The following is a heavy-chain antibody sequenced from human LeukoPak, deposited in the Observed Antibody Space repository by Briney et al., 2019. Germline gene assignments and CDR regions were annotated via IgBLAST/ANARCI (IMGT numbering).Heavy chain of an antibody. D-gene: IGHD2-15*01. CDR3: ASRYCSGGSCYREDAFDI. CDR2: IIPILGIA. V-gene: IGHV1-69*04. J-gene: IGHJ3*02. CDR1: GCTFSSYA. Sequence: GSSVKVSCKASGCTFSSYAISWVRQAPGQGLEWMGRIIPILGIANYAQKFQGRVTITADKSTSTAYMELSSLRSEDTAVYYCASRYCSGGSCYREDAFDIWGQGTMVTVSS.